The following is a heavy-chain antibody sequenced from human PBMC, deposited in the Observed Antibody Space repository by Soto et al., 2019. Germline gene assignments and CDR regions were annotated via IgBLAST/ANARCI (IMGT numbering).Heavy chain of an antibody. V-gene: IGHV3-48*01. Sequence: PGGSLRLSCAAAGFTVDSYSINWVRQAPGKGLEWVSYISSSSGSIFYADSVRGRFTISRDNAKNSVFLHLNSLRVEDTAVYYCAREKHGYWFDPWGQGTLVTVSS. J-gene: IGHJ5*02. CDR3: AREKHGYWFDP. CDR1: GFTVDSYS. CDR2: ISSSSGSI.